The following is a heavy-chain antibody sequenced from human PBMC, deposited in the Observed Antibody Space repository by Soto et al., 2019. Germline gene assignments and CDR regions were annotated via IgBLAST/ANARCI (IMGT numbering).Heavy chain of an antibody. D-gene: IGHD2-21*02. V-gene: IGHV1-46*01. CDR1: GDTFTDYY. CDR2: VNPSGGHT. Sequence: QVQLMQSGAEVKKPGASVKVSCKASGDTFTDYYIHWVRQAPGQGLEWMGTVNPSGGHTTYAQHCLGRVTRNRDTLTSTLDMELTRLTSDDTAIYYCARGGHVVVVTAALDYWGQGTLVTVSS. J-gene: IGHJ4*02. CDR3: ARGGHVVVVTAALDY.